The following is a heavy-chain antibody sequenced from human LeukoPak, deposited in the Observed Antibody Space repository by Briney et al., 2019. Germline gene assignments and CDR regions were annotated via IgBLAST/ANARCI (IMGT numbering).Heavy chain of an antibody. CDR1: GFTFSSYW. J-gene: IGHJ4*02. Sequence: GGSLRLSCAASGFTFSSYWMHWVRQAPGKGLEYVSAISSNGGSTYYADSVKGRFTISRDNSKNTLYLQMSSLRAEDTAVYYCVKERHYYGSGTFDYWGQGTLVTVSS. D-gene: IGHD3-10*01. CDR2: ISSNGGST. CDR3: VKERHYYGSGTFDY. V-gene: IGHV3-64D*09.